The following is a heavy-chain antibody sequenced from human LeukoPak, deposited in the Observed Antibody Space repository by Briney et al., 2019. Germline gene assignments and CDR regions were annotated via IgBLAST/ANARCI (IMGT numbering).Heavy chain of an antibody. J-gene: IGHJ4*02. V-gene: IGHV3-30*18. CDR1: GFTFSSYG. Sequence: GGSLRLSCAASGFTFSSYGMHWVRQAPGKGLEWVAVISYHGSNKYYADSVTGRFTLSRDNSKNTLYLQMNSLRAEDTAMYYCAKGHSSGWYYFDYWGQGTLATVSS. D-gene: IGHD6-19*01. CDR3: AKGHSSGWYYFDY. CDR2: ISYHGSNK.